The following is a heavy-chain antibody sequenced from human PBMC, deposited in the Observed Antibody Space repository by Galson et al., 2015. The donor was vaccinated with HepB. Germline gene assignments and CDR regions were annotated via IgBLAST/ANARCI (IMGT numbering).Heavy chain of an antibody. CDR1: GDSVSSNNAA. CDR2: TYYRSKWYT. D-gene: IGHD2-21*02. CDR3: ASNTAFDS. V-gene: IGHV6-1*01. Sequence: CAISGDSVSSNNAAWNWIRQSPSGGLEWLGRTYYRSKWYTDYATSAKSRISINPDTSKNGFSLQLDSVTPEDTAVYYCASNTAFDSWGQGILVIVSS. J-gene: IGHJ4*02.